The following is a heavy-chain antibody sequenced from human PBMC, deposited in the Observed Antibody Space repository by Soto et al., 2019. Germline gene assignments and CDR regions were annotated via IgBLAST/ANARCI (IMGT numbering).Heavy chain of an antibody. CDR2: ASPDGTST. Sequence: GGSLRLSCAASGFTFSRYWMHWVRQAPGKGLEWVSRASPDGTSTSYADSVKGRFTISRDNAKNTLFMQMNSLRAEDTAVYYCTRRGSGDYFLFDPWGQGTLVTVSS. V-gene: IGHV3-74*01. D-gene: IGHD5-12*01. CDR3: TRRGSGDYFLFDP. CDR1: GFTFSRYW. J-gene: IGHJ5*02.